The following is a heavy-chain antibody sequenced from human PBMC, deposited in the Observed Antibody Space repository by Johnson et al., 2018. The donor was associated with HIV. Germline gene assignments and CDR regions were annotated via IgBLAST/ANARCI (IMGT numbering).Heavy chain of an antibody. CDR1: GFTFSSFG. CDR2: VSDHGRTT. J-gene: IGHJ3*02. D-gene: IGHD3-22*01. Sequence: QVQLVESGGGVVQPGRSLRLSCAASGFTFSSFGMHWVRQAPGKGLEWVAVVSDHGRTTYFADSVKGRFTISRDNSKNTLYLQMNSLRAEDTAVYYCASKIVVVPGGVGTFDIWGQGTMVTVSS. V-gene: IGHV3-30*03. CDR3: ASKIVVVPGGVGTFDI.